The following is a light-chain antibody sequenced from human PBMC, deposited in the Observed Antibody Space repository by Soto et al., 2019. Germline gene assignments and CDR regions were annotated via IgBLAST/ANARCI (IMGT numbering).Light chain of an antibody. CDR1: QSLLYSNGYNY. CDR3: MQVLQTPLT. CDR2: LAS. V-gene: IGKV2-28*01. Sequence: DIVMTQSPLSLPVTPGEPAYISCRSRQSLLYSNGYNYVDWYLQKPGQPPQLLIFLASSRASGVPDRFNGSGSGTDFTLRITTVEAEDVGVYYCMQVLQTPLTFGGGTKLEIK. J-gene: IGKJ4*01.